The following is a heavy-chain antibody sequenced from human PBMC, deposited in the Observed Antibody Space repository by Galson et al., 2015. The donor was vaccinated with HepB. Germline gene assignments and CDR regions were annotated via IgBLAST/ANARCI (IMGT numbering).Heavy chain of an antibody. V-gene: IGHV1-18*01. CDR1: GYTFTSYG. J-gene: IGHJ5*02. Sequence: SVKVSCKASGYTFTSYGISWVRQAPGQGLEWMGWISAYNGNTNYAQKLQGRVTMTTDTSTSTAYMELRSLRSDDTAVYYCAREGSSGWYSGWPGWHWFDPWGQGTLVTVSS. D-gene: IGHD6-19*01. CDR2: ISAYNGNT. CDR3: AREGSSGWYSGWPGWHWFDP.